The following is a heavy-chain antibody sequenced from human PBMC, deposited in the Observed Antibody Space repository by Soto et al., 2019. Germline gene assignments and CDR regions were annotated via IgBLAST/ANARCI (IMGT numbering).Heavy chain of an antibody. J-gene: IGHJ4*02. CDR1: GFTFSSYA. D-gene: IGHD3-10*01. CDR3: AKDLFFSGRGGGVDY. CDR2: ISGSGGST. V-gene: IGHV3-23*01. Sequence: EVQLLESGGGLVQPGGSLRLSCAASGFTFSSYAMSWVRQAPGKGLEWVSAISGSGGSTYYADSVKGRFTISRDNSQNTLYLQMNSLRAEDTAVYYCAKDLFFSGRGGGVDYWGQGTLVTVSS.